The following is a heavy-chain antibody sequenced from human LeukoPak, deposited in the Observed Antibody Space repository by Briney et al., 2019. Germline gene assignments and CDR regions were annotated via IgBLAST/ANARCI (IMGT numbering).Heavy chain of an antibody. CDR3: ARDRPQDLDPLFYYDSISGAFDI. D-gene: IGHD3-22*01. V-gene: IGHV1-69*05. CDR1: GGTFSSCA. J-gene: IGHJ3*02. Sequence: SVKVSCKASGGTFSSCAISWVRQAPGQGLEWMGGIIPIFGTANYAQKFQGRVTITTDESTSTAYMELSSLRSEDTAVYYCARDRPQDLDPLFYYDSISGAFDIWGQGTMVTVSS. CDR2: IIPIFGTA.